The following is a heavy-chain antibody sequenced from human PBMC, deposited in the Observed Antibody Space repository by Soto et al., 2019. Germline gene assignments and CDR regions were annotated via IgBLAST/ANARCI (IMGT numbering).Heavy chain of an antibody. CDR1: GGSISSSKW. CDR3: ARDPQLRFLEWTRYGMDV. CDR2: IYHSGST. J-gene: IGHJ6*02. V-gene: IGHV4-4*02. Sequence: SETLSLTCAVSGGSISSSKWWSWGRQPPGKGLEWIGEIYHSGSTHYNPSLKSRVTISVDKSKNQFSLKLSSVTAADTAVYYCARDPQLRFLEWTRYGMDVWGQGTTVTVSS. D-gene: IGHD3-3*01.